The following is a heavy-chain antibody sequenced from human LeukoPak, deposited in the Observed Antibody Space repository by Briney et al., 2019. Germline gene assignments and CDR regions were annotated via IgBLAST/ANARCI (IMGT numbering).Heavy chain of an antibody. CDR3: ARAGFDDLGYMDV. CDR2: IIPILGIA. D-gene: IGHD3-3*01. V-gene: IGHV1-69*04. Sequence: SSVKDSCKASGGTFSSYAISWVRQAPGQGLGWMGRIIPILGIANYAQKFQGRVTITADKSTSTAYMELSSLRSEDTAVYYCARAGFDDLGYMDVWGKGTTVTVSS. CDR1: GGTFSSYA. J-gene: IGHJ6*03.